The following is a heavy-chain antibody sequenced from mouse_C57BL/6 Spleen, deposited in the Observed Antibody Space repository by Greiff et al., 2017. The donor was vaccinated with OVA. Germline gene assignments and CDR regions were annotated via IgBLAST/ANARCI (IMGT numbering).Heavy chain of an antibody. CDR3: ARQSYDGYYPYAMDY. D-gene: IGHD2-3*01. CDR2: INPSNGGT. CDR1: GYTFTSYW. J-gene: IGHJ4*01. Sequence: VQLQQPGTELVKPGASVKLPCKASGYTFTSYWMHWVKQRPGQGLEWIGNINPSNGGTNYNEKFKSKATLTVDKSSSTAYMQLSSLTSEDSAVYYCARQSYDGYYPYAMDYWGQGTSVTVSS. V-gene: IGHV1-53*01.